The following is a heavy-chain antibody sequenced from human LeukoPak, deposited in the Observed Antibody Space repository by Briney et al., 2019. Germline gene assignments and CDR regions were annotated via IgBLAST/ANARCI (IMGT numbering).Heavy chain of an antibody. Sequence: PSETLSLTCSVSGGTISSTSYYWAWIRQPPGKGLEWIGSVYYSGSTYYNPSLKSRVIISVDTSKNQFSLKLNSVTAADMAVYYCARRSFEHSSGYYSRGAFAIWGQGAMVTVSS. J-gene: IGHJ3*02. V-gene: IGHV4-39*01. CDR2: VYYSGST. CDR3: ARRSFEHSSGYYSRGAFAI. D-gene: IGHD3-22*01. CDR1: GGTISSTSYY.